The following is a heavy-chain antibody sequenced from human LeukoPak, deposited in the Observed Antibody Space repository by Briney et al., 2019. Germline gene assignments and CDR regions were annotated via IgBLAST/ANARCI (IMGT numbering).Heavy chain of an antibody. V-gene: IGHV4-39*02. CDR2: IYYSGST. CDR1: GGSISSSSYY. CDR3: ARDSGYSYGFDY. Sequence: SETLSLTCTVSGGSISSSSYYWGWIRQPPGKGLEWIGSIYYSGSTYYNPSLKSRVTISVDTSKNQFSLKLSSVTAADTAVYYCARDSGYSYGFDYWGQGTLVTVSS. J-gene: IGHJ4*02. D-gene: IGHD5-18*01.